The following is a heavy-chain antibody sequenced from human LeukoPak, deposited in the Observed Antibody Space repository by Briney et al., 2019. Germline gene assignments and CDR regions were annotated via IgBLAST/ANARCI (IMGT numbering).Heavy chain of an antibody. D-gene: IGHD6-19*01. V-gene: IGHV4-59*01. CDR3: ARPYTSGYRGAFDI. Sequence: SETLSLTCTVPGGSISSYYWSWIRQFPGKGLEWIGYIYYSGSTSYNPSLKSRVTISLDTSKNQFSLNLSSVTAADTAVYYCARPYTSGYRGAFDIWGQGTMVTVSS. CDR2: IYYSGST. CDR1: GGSISSYY. J-gene: IGHJ3*02.